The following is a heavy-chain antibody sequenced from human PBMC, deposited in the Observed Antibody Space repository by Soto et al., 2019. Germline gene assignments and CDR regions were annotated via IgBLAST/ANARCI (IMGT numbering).Heavy chain of an antibody. Sequence: GGSLRFSCAASGFTFSSFAMSWVRQAAGKGLEWVSTISGSGVSTYYADSVKGRFTISRDNSKNTLYLHMNSLRAEDTAVYYCAKHLGYDILTGYPYYVDYWGQGTLVTVSS. CDR3: AKHLGYDILTGYPYYVDY. CDR1: GFTFSSFA. J-gene: IGHJ4*02. D-gene: IGHD3-9*01. V-gene: IGHV3-23*01. CDR2: ISGSGVST.